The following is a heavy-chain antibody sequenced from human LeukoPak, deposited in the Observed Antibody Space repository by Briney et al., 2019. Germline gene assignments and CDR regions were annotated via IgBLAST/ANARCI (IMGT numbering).Heavy chain of an antibody. CDR3: ARDESLDY. CDR1: GFSFKRYA. Sequence: GGSLRLSCAASGFSFKRYAMHWVSQAPGKGLEWVAVISYHGNQKYYADSVKGRFTISRDSSQSTLYLHMNSLRPEDTAVYFCARDESLDYWGQGTLVTVSS. V-gene: IGHV3-30*01. CDR2: ISYHGNQK. J-gene: IGHJ4*02.